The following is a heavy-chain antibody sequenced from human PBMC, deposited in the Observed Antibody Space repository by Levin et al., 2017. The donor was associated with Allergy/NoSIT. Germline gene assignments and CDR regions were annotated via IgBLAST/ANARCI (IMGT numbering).Heavy chain of an antibody. CDR3: ARHCTGNTCYYYYYYGLEV. CDR1: GGSISTSTFY. J-gene: IGHJ6*02. CDR2: VFYNGST. V-gene: IGHV4-39*01. D-gene: IGHD2-8*02. Sequence: SETLSLTCTFSGGSISTSTFYWAWIRQPPGKGLEWIGSVFYNGSTWYNPSLKSRVTISVDTSKNQFSLKLHSMTAADTAVYFCARHCTGNTCYYYYYYGLEVWGPGTTVTVSS.